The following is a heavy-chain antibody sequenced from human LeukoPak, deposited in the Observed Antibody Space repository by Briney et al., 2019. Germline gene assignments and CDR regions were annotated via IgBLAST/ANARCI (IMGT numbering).Heavy chain of an antibody. CDR1: GYSISSGYY. CDR3: ARIAVAARLDY. Sequence: PSETLSLTCAVSGYSISSGYYWGWIRQPPGKGLEWIGSIYHSGSTYYNPSLKSRVTISVDTSKNQFSLKLNSVTAADTAVYYRARIAVAARLDYWGQGTLVTVSS. V-gene: IGHV4-38-2*01. CDR2: IYHSGST. J-gene: IGHJ4*02. D-gene: IGHD6-19*01.